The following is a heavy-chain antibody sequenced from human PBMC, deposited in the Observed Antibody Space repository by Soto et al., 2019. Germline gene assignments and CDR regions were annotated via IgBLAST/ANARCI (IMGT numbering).Heavy chain of an antibody. D-gene: IGHD4-17*01. J-gene: IGHJ4*02. V-gene: IGHV3-21*01. CDR2: ISSSSTYI. CDR1: GFSFTTST. CDR3: AGRYGDFRPNYFDQ. Sequence: EEQLVESGGGLVKPGGSLRLSCAASGFSFTTSTINWVRQAPGKGLEWVSSISSSSTYIYYADSVKGRFTISRDNAKKSLHLRMNGLRAEDTAVCYCAGRYGDFRPNYFDQWGQRILVTVSS.